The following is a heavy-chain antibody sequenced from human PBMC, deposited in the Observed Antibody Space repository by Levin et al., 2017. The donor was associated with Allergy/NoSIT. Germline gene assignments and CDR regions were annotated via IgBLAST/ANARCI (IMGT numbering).Heavy chain of an antibody. CDR1: GDSVSSSSYY. D-gene: IGHD3-22*01. CDR3: ARSHDGTGYFN. CDR2: ISYSGST. V-gene: IGHV4-61*01. Sequence: SETLSLTCTVSGDSVSSSSYYWSWIRQPPGTGLYWIGYISYSGSTNYNPSLKSRVTISIDTSKNQFSLRLSSVTAADTAVYYCARSHDGTGYFNWGQGTLVTVSS. J-gene: IGHJ4*02.